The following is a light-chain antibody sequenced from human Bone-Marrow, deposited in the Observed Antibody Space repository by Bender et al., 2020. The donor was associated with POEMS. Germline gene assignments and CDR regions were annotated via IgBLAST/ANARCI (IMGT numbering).Light chain of an antibody. J-gene: IGLJ3*02. V-gene: IGLV3-21*04. Sequence: SDVLTQPPSVSVAPGKTATITCGGNNIGSFSVHWYQQRPGLAPEVVIYYDSDRPSGIPERFSGSNSGNMATLTISRVEAGDEADYYCQVWDNTNDHRVFGGGTKLAVL. CDR1: NIGSFS. CDR2: YDS. CDR3: QVWDNTNDHRV.